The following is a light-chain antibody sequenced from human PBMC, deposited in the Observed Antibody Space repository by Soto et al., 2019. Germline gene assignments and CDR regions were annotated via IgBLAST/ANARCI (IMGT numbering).Light chain of an antibody. CDR3: QQYMSYS. Sequence: DIQMTQFPSTLSASVGDKVTITCRASQRINNWLAWHQQKPGKAPKVLIYHASNLESGVPSRFSGSGSETEFTLTISSLQPDDFATYYCQQYMSYSFGQGTKVDI. CDR2: HAS. CDR1: QRINNW. V-gene: IGKV1-5*01. J-gene: IGKJ1*01.